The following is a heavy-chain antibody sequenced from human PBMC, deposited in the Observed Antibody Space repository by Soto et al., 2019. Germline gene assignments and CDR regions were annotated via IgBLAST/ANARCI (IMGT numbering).Heavy chain of an antibody. D-gene: IGHD1-26*01. CDR2: IYSSENT. V-gene: IGHV4-39*07. J-gene: IGHJ4*02. Sequence: PSETLSLTCTVSGGSVSSSSYSWGWIRQSPGKGLEWIGTIYSSENTYYNPSLLSRVTISVDTSKNQFSLKLSSVTAADTAVYYCARAWGFYFDFWARGILVTVSS. CDR3: ARAWGFYFDF. CDR1: GGSVSSSSYS.